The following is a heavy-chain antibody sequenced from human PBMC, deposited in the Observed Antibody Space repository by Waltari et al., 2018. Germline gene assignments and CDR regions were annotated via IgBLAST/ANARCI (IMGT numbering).Heavy chain of an antibody. CDR1: GYSFINYW. CDR2: IYPGDSET. V-gene: IGHV5-51*01. Sequence: VQLVQSGAEVKTPGESLTISCKGSGYSFINYWLGWVRQMPGKGLESMGIIYPGDSETRFNPSFQGQVTISVDKSITTAYLQWSSLKASDTAMYYCARRERGDGYTGAFDVWGQGTMVTVSS. J-gene: IGHJ3*01. D-gene: IGHD5-12*01. CDR3: ARRERGDGYTGAFDV.